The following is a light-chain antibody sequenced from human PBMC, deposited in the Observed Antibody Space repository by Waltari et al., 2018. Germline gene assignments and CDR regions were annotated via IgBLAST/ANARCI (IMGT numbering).Light chain of an antibody. V-gene: IGLV2-14*03. CDR3: TSYTSTNTVI. J-gene: IGLJ2*01. CDR1: SSDIGGYNY. CDR2: DVS. Sequence: QSVLTQPASVSGSPGQSITISCTGTSSDIGGYNYVSWYQQHPAKAPKLLIYDVSRWPSGVSHRFSGSKSGNTASLTISWLQAEDEAHYYCTSYTSTNTVIFGGGTKVTVL.